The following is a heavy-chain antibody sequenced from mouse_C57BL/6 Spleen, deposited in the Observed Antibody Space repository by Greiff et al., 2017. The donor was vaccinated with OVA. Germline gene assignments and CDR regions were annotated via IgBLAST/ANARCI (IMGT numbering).Heavy chain of an antibody. Sequence: QVQLQQSGAELARPGASVKLSCKASGYTFTSYGISWVKQSTGQGLEWIGEIYPRSGNTYYNEKFKGKATLTADKSSSTAYMELRSLTSEDSAVYFCASFITTVVARYFDVWGTGTTVTVSS. CDR1: GYTFTSYG. V-gene: IGHV1-81*01. CDR3: ASFITTVVARYFDV. CDR2: IYPRSGNT. J-gene: IGHJ1*03. D-gene: IGHD1-1*01.